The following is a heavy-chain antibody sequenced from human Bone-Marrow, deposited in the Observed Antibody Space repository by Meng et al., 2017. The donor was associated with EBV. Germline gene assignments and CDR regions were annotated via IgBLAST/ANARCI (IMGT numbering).Heavy chain of an antibody. Sequence: VRLVSAWAWVRQPGSSALASSKPLGYTFTGHFMHWVRQAPGQGLEWMGRIDPNSCGADYAQKFQGGVTMTSDTSISTFYMELSRLTSDDTAVYFCARASDYGNDLDYWGQGTLVTVPS. D-gene: IGHD4-11*01. CDR3: ARASDYGNDLDY. CDR2: IDPNSCGA. V-gene: IGHV1-2*06. J-gene: IGHJ4*02. CDR1: GYTFTGHF.